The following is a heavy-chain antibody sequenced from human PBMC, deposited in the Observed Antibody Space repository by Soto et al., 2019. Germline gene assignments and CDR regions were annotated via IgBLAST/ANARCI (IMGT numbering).Heavy chain of an antibody. J-gene: IGHJ4*02. CDR2: ISGSGGST. CDR1: GFTFSSYA. V-gene: IGHV3-23*01. CDR3: AKDQEGYGDYSPSPCGY. Sequence: GGSLRLSCAASGFTFSSYAMSWVRQAPGKGLEWVSAISGSGGSTYYADSVKGRFTISRDNSKNTLYLQMNSLRAEDTAVYYCAKDQEGYGDYSPSPCGYWGQGTLVTVSS. D-gene: IGHD4-17*01.